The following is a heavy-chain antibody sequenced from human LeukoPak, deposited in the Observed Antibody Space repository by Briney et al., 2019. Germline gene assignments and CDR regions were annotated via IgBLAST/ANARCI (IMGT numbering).Heavy chain of an antibody. CDR2: INTNTGNP. CDR3: ARDMRSMDFWSGYSRVGYFDY. Sequence: GASVKVSCKASGYTLTSSYMHWVRQAPGQGLEWMGWINTNTGNPTYAQGFTGRFVFSLDTSVSTAYLQISSLKAEDTAVYYCARDMRSMDFWSGYSRVGYFDYWGQGTLVTVSS. CDR1: GYTLTSSY. J-gene: IGHJ4*02. D-gene: IGHD3-3*01. V-gene: IGHV7-4-1*02.